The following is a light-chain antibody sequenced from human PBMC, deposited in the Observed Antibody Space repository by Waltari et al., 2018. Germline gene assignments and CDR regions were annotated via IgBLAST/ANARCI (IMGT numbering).Light chain of an antibody. Sequence: DIVMTQSPDSLGVSLGERATINCKSSQSILDRSDNKTFLAWYHLKPGQPPRLLIYWASTRPGVPDRFSVSGSGTDFSLTISRLQAEDVGVYYCQQYYRSPYTFGQGTKLDFK. CDR1: QSILDRSDNKTF. J-gene: IGKJ2*01. V-gene: IGKV4-1*01. CDR3: QQYYRSPYT. CDR2: WAS.